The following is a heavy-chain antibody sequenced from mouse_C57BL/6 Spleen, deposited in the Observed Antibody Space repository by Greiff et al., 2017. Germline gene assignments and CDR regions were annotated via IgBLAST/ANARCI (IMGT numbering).Heavy chain of an antibody. Sequence: QVQLQQSGAELVRPGASVTLSCKASGYTFTDYEMHWVKQTPVPGLEWIGAIDTETGGTAYNQKFKGQAILTADKPTSTAYIELHSLNSEHSAVKYCIRTGSSFDVWGTGTTLTVAS. CDR3: IRTGSSFDV. V-gene: IGHV1-15*01. CDR2: IDTETGGT. CDR1: GYTFTDYE. D-gene: IGHD1-1*01. J-gene: IGHJ2*01.